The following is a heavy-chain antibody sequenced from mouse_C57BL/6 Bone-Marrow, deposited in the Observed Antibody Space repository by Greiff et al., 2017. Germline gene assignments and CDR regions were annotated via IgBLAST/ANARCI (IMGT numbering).Heavy chain of an antibody. D-gene: IGHD1-1*01. CDR2: INPNNGGT. CDR3: AREYYGSSWYFDY. J-gene: IGHJ2*01. CDR1: GYTFTDYY. V-gene: IGHV1-26*01. Sequence: VQLQQSGPELVKPGASVKISCKASGYTFTDYYMNWVKQSHGKSLEWIGDINPNNGGTSYNQKLKGKAPLTVDKSSSTAYMELRSLTSEDSAGYYCAREYYGSSWYFDYWGQGTIVTVSS.